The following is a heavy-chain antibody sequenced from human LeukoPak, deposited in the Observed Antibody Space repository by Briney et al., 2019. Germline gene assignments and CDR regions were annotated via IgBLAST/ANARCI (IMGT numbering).Heavy chain of an antibody. D-gene: IGHD5-18*01. J-gene: IGHJ3*02. CDR3: ARDFGYSYGWDDAFDI. CDR2: INWNGGST. Sequence: PGGSLRLSCAASGFTFGDYGMSWVRQAPGKGLEWVSGINWNGGSTGYADSVKGRFTISRDNAKNSLYLQLNSLRAEDTALYYCARDFGYSYGWDDAFDIWGQGTMVTVS. CDR1: GFTFGDYG. V-gene: IGHV3-20*04.